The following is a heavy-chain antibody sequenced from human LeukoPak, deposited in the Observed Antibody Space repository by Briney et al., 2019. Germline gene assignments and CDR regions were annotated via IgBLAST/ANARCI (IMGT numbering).Heavy chain of an antibody. CDR3: ARDRASSGPDGIAFDI. CDR2: IFYSGNA. CDR1: GDSISSGVYY. Sequence: SETLSLTCTVSGDSISSGVYYWSWIRQYPGRGLEWIGYIFYSGNAYYNPSLKSRATMSVDTSKNQFSLKLSSVTAADTAVYYCARDRASSGPDGIAFDIWGQGTMVTVSS. J-gene: IGHJ3*02. D-gene: IGHD3-22*01. V-gene: IGHV4-31*03.